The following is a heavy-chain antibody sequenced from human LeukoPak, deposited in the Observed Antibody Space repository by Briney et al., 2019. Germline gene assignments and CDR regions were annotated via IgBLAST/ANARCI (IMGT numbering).Heavy chain of an antibody. J-gene: IGHJ4*02. V-gene: IGHV4-4*07. CDR3: AANYYDSSGYYYDFDY. D-gene: IGHD3-22*01. Sequence: PSETLSLTCTVSGGSISSYYWSWIRQPAGKGLEWIGRIYTSGSTNYNPSLKSRVTMSVDTSKNQFSLKLSSVTAADTAVYYCAANYYDSSGYYYDFDYWGQGTLVTVSS. CDR1: GGSISSYY. CDR2: IYTSGST.